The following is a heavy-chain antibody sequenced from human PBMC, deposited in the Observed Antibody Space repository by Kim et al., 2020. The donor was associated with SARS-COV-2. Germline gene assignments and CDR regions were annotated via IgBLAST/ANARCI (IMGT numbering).Heavy chain of an antibody. CDR2: ISSSGSTI. CDR1: GFTFSSYE. D-gene: IGHD6-19*01. CDR3: ARDPRSGWYKELDY. Sequence: GGSLRLSCAASGFTFSSYEMNWVRQAPGKGLEWVSYISSSGSTIYYADSVKGRFTISRDNAKNSLYLQMNSLRAEDTAVYYCARDPRSGWYKELDYWGQGTLVTVSS. V-gene: IGHV3-48*03. J-gene: IGHJ4*02.